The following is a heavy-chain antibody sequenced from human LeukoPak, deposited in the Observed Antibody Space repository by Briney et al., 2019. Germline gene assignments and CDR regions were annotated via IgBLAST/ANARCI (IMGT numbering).Heavy chain of an antibody. D-gene: IGHD3-16*01. CDR2: ISSGGDSM. Sequence: GGSLRLSCATSGFTFSSHSMNWVRQAPGKGLEWVSSISSGGDSMFYADSLKGRFTISRDNAQNSLFLQINNLRAEDTAVYFCATYDYVWGSSIYWGQGTLVTVSS. J-gene: IGHJ1*01. CDR3: ATYDYVWGSSIY. V-gene: IGHV3-21*06. CDR1: GFTFSSHS.